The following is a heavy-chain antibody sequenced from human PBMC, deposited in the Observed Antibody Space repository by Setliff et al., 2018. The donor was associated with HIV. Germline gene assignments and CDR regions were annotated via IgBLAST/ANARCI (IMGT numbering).Heavy chain of an antibody. CDR1: GVSISSGSYY. CDR2: IYTSGST. V-gene: IGHV4-61*02. Sequence: SETLSLTCTVSGVSISSGSYYWSWIRQSAGKGLEWIGRIYTSGSTDSNPSLKSRVTMSVDTSKNQFSLKLSSVTAADTAVYYCAREARRYYDSSGYFPPLLWGQGTLVTVSS. J-gene: IGHJ4*02. D-gene: IGHD3-22*01. CDR3: AREARRYYDSSGYFPPLL.